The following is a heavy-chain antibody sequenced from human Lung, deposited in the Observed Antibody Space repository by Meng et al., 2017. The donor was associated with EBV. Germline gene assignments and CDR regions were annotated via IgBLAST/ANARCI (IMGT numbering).Heavy chain of an antibody. J-gene: IGHJ4*02. CDR2: IYYSGGA. D-gene: IGHD1-26*01. Sequence: QVQLQESGPGLVKPSQTLSLTCTVSGGSISRGGYYWSWIRQHPGKGLEWIGNIYYSGGAYYNPSLKSRVTISVDTSKNHFSLKLSSVTAADTAVYYCARGPSGSYYPSFDYWGQGTLVTVSS. V-gene: IGHV4-31*03. CDR3: ARGPSGSYYPSFDY. CDR1: GGSISRGGYY.